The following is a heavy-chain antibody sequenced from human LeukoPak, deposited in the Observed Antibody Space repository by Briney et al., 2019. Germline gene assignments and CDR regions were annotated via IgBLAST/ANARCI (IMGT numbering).Heavy chain of an antibody. CDR1: GYTFTSYG. CDR3: AYCSSTSCYDWWFDP. Sequence: GASVKVSCKASGYTFTSYGISWVRQAPGQGLEWMGWISAYNGNTNYAQKLQGRVTMTTDTSTSTAYMELRSLRSDDTAVYYCAYCSSTSCYDWWFDPWGQGTLVTVSS. V-gene: IGHV1-18*04. J-gene: IGHJ5*02. D-gene: IGHD2-2*01. CDR2: ISAYNGNT.